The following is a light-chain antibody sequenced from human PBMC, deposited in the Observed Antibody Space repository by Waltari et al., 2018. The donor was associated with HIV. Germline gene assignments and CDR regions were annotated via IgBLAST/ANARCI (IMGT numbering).Light chain of an antibody. J-gene: IGLJ3*02. V-gene: IGLV1-51*01. CDR3: GTWDSSLSAGV. Sequence: QSVLTQPPSVSAAPGQKVTISCSGTSPNIGNNLLSWSQQLPGTPPKPLIHDTDQRPSGIPERFSGSKSGTSATLGITGLQTGDEAVYYCGTWDSSLSAGVFGGGTKVTVL. CDR2: DTD. CDR1: SPNIGNNL.